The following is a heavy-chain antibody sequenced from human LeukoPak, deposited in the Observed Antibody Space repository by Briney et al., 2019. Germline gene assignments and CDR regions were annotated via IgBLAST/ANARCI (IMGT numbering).Heavy chain of an antibody. CDR3: ARGSLPYYYDSSGRSRHFDY. CDR2: INPSGGST. Sequence: ASVKVSCKASGYTFTSYYMHWVRQAPGQGLEWMGIINPSGGSTSYAQKFQGRVTMTRDTSTSTVYMELSSLRSEDTAVYYCARGSLPYYYDSSGRSRHFDYWGQGTLVTVSS. D-gene: IGHD3-22*01. J-gene: IGHJ4*02. CDR1: GYTFTSYY. V-gene: IGHV1-46*01.